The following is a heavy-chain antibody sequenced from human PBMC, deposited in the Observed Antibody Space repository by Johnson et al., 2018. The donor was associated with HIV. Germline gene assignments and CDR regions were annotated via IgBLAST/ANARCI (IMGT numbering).Heavy chain of an antibody. CDR3: ARDYYYDSSVYYYGNAFDI. CDR1: GFTFSSYG. J-gene: IGHJ3*02. V-gene: IGHV3-74*01. CDR2: ISGDGSRL. D-gene: IGHD3-22*01. Sequence: VLLVESGGGVVQPGRTLRLSCTASGFTFSSYGIHWVRQVPGKGLMWVSRISGDGSRLSYADSVKGRFTISRDNAKNTLYLPINSLRVEDTAIYYCARDYYYDSSVYYYGNAFDIWGQGTMFTVSS.